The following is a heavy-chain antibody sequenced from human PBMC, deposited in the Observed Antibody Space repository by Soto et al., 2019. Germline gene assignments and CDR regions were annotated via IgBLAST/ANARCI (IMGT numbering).Heavy chain of an antibody. D-gene: IGHD6-25*01. CDR2: ISSSSSYI. J-gene: IGHJ4*02. CDR1: GFTFSSYS. CDR3: ARGQRGGWPPHN. V-gene: IGHV3-21*01. Sequence: EVQLVESGGGLVKPGGSLRLSCAASGFTFSSYSMNWVRQAPGKGLEWVSSISSSSSYIYYADSVKGGFTISRDNAKNSLYLQMNSLRAEDTAVYYCARGQRGGWPPHNWGQGTLVTVSS.